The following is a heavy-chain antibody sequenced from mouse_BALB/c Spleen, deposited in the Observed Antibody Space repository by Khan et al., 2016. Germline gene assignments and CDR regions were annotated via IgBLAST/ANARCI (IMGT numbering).Heavy chain of an antibody. J-gene: IGHJ2*01. Sequence: QVRLQQSGPELVRPGAPVKILCKRSGNPFFDYAMHWVKQSHAKSLEWIGVISIYYDNTNYNAKSKGKATMTVDKSTSTTYMGLARLTSEDSAIYDCASGNYFAYWGQGTTLTVSS. D-gene: IGHD1-1*02. CDR2: ISIYYDNT. V-gene: IGHV1S137*01. CDR3: ASGNYFAY. CDR1: GNPFFDYA.